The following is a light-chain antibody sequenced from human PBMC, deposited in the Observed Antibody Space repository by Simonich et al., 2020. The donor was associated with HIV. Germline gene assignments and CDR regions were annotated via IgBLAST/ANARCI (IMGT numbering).Light chain of an antibody. J-gene: IGLJ3*02. Sequence: SYALTQPSSVSVSPGQTARITCSGDVLAKKFARWFQQKPGQAPVLVIEKDSERPSGLPERFSGSSAGTTVTLTISGAQVEDEADYYCSSAADDNLVFGGGTKLTVL. CDR2: KDS. V-gene: IGLV3-27*01. CDR1: VLAKKF. CDR3: SSAADDNLV.